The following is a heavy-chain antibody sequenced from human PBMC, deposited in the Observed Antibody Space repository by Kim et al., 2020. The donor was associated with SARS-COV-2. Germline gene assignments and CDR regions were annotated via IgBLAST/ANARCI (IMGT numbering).Heavy chain of an antibody. J-gene: IGHJ3*02. D-gene: IGHD3-3*01. Sequence: YTPTLKSRVTISVDTSKNQFSLELSSVTAADTAVYYCARWSRGVINAFDIWGQGTMVTVSS. CDR3: ARWSRGVINAFDI. V-gene: IGHV4-31*02.